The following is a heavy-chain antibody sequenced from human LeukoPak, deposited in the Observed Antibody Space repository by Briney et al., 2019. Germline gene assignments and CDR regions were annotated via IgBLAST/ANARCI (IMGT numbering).Heavy chain of an antibody. Sequence: PSETLSLTCTVSGGSISSGSAYWGWIRQPPGKGLEWIGSIYYSKNTYYNPSLKSRVTISADTSKNQFSLTLGSVSATDTSVYYCVSPRGFSYGYFDYWGQGTLVTVSS. J-gene: IGHJ4*02. CDR3: VSPRGFSYGYFDY. D-gene: IGHD5-18*01. CDR1: GGSISSGSAY. CDR2: IYYSKNT. V-gene: IGHV4-39*01.